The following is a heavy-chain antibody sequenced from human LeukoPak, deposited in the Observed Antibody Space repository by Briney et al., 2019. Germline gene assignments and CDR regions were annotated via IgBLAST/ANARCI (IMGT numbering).Heavy chain of an antibody. Sequence: GGSLRLSCAASGFTFSDYYMSWIRQAPGKGLEWVSYISSSGSTIYYADSVKGRFTISRDNAKNSLYLQMNSLRAEDTAVYYWARDMTTVTSRDAFDIWGQGTMVTVSS. CDR2: ISSSGSTI. D-gene: IGHD4-17*01. J-gene: IGHJ3*02. V-gene: IGHV3-11*01. CDR3: ARDMTTVTSRDAFDI. CDR1: GFTFSDYY.